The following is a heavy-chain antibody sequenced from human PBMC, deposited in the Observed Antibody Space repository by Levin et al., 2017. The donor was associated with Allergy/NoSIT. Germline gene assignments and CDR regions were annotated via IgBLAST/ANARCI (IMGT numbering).Heavy chain of an antibody. CDR2: IIPIFGTA. CDR1: GGTFSSYA. CDR3: ARGDSSSGFAFDI. Sequence: VASVKVSCKASGGTFSSYAISWVRQAPGQGLEWMGGIIPIFGTANYAQKFQGRVTITADESTSTAYMELSSLRSEDTAVYYCARGDSSSGFAFDIWGQGTMVTVSS. V-gene: IGHV1-69*13. J-gene: IGHJ3*02. D-gene: IGHD6-6*01.